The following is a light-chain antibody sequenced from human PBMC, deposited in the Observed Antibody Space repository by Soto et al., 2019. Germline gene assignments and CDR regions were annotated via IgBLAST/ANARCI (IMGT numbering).Light chain of an antibody. CDR1: QSVATN. CDR3: QQYNSWPPLT. CDR2: GAS. Sequence: EIVMTQSPATLSGSPGERATLSCRASQSVATNLAWYQQKPGQAPRLLIYGASTRATGIPARFSGSGSGTDFTLTISSLQSVDFAVYYCQQYNSWPPLTFGGGTKVEIK. V-gene: IGKV3-15*01. J-gene: IGKJ4*01.